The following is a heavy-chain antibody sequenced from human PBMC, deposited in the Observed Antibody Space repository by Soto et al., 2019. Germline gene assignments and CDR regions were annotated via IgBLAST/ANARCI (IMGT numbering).Heavy chain of an antibody. Sequence: EVQLVESGGGLVQPGGSLRLSCAASGFTVSGNYMSWVRQAPGQGLEWVSVIDAAGSTYYIDSVNGRFTISRDNSKNTLYLQMNSLRAEDTAVYYCASDIFKTGATGVFDIWGQGTRVTVSS. V-gene: IGHV3-66*01. CDR2: IDAAGST. J-gene: IGHJ3*02. CDR3: ASDIFKTGATGVFDI. CDR1: GFTVSGNY. D-gene: IGHD1-1*01.